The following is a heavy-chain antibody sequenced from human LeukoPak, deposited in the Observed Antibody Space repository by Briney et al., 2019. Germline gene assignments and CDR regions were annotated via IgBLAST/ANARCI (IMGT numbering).Heavy chain of an antibody. CDR1: GFTFSSYG. V-gene: IGHV3-21*01. J-gene: IGHJ5*02. CDR3: ARGRAVVAASDSSFDP. Sequence: PGGTLRLSCAASGFTFSSYGMSWVRQAPGKGLEWVSSISTSSIYIYYSDSVKGRFTISRDNAKNSLYLQMNSLRAEDTAVYYCARGRAVVAASDSSFDPWGQGTLVTVSS. D-gene: IGHD2-15*01. CDR2: ISTSSIYI.